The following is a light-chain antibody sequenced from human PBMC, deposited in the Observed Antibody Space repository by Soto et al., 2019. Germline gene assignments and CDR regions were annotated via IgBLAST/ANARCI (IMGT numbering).Light chain of an antibody. Sequence: EIVMTQSPATRSLSPGERATLSCRASQSVDKYLVWYQQKPGQAPRLLIYDASNRATGIPARFSGSGSGTDFTLTISSLEPEDFAVYYCQQRGNRPPWTFGQGTKVDIK. V-gene: IGKV3-11*01. CDR1: QSVDKY. CDR2: DAS. CDR3: QQRGNRPPWT. J-gene: IGKJ1*01.